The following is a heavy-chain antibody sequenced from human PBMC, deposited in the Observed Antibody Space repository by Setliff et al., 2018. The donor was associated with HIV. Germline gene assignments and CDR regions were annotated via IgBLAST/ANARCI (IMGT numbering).Heavy chain of an antibody. CDR3: ARAHTGGWSH. J-gene: IGHJ4*02. Sequence: SETLSLTCAVYGGSFSGYYCSWIRQPPGKGLEWIGEINHSGSTNYNPSLKSRVTISVDTSKNQFSLKLSSVTAADTAVYYCARAHTGGWSHWGQGTLVTVSS. D-gene: IGHD6-19*01. CDR2: INHSGST. CDR1: GGSFSGYY. V-gene: IGHV4-34*01.